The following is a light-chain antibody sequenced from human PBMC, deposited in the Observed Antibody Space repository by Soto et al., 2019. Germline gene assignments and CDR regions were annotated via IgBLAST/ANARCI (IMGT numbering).Light chain of an antibody. CDR3: HKYNCAPATT. CDR1: QGISNY. CDR2: AAS. J-gene: IGKJ4*01. V-gene: IGKV1-27*01. Sequence: DIQMTQSPSSLSASVGDRVTITCRASQGISNYLAWYQQNPGKAPKLLIYAASTLQSGAPSRFSGSGSGTDFTLIISSLQPEDVATYYCHKYNCAPATTFGGGTKVEIK.